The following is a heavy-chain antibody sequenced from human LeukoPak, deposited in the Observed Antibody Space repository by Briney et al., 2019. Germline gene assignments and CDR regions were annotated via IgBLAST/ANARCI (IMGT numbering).Heavy chain of an antibody. CDR1: GSTFSSYS. J-gene: IGHJ4*02. V-gene: IGHV3-21*01. D-gene: IGHD3-10*01. CDR2: ISSSSSYI. CDR3: ARQAMVRGVSFFNY. Sequence: GGSLRLSCAASGSTFSSYSMNWVRQAPGKGLEWVSSISSSSSYIYYADSVKGRFTISRDNAKNSLYLQMNSLRAEDTAVYYCARQAMVRGVSFFNYWGQGTLVTVSS.